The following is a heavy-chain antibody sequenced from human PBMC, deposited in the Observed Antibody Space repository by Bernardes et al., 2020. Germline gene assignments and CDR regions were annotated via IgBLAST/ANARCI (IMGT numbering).Heavy chain of an antibody. CDR1: GFTFSDYS. Sequence: GGYLRLSCADSGFTFSDYSMNWVRQAPGKGLEWVSSISSRSSYIYYADSLKGRFTISRDNAKNSLFLQMNSLRADDTAVYFCARQYGDSTQAFHYFGIDVWGQGTTVTVSS. CDR2: ISSRSSYI. V-gene: IGHV3-21*01. J-gene: IGHJ6*02. D-gene: IGHD4-17*01. CDR3: ARQYGDSTQAFHYFGIDV.